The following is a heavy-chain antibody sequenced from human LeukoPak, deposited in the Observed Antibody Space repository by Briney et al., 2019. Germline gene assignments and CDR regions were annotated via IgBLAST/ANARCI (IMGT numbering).Heavy chain of an antibody. CDR1: GGSISSYY. D-gene: IGHD6-13*01. Sequence: PSETLSLTCTVSGGSISSYYWSWIRQPAGKGLEWIGYIYYSGSTYYNPSLKSRVTISVDTSKNQFSLKLSSVTAADTAVYYCARDVAAAETSFDYWGQGTLVTVSS. CDR2: IYYSGST. V-gene: IGHV4-59*06. J-gene: IGHJ4*02. CDR3: ARDVAAAETSFDY.